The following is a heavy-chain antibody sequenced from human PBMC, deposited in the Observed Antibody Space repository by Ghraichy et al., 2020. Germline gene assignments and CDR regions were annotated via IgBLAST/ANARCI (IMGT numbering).Heavy chain of an antibody. CDR3: TTGRGGIWDGYYGMDV. CDR2: IKSKTDGGTT. J-gene: IGHJ6*02. V-gene: IGHV3-15*01. D-gene: IGHD1-26*01. CDR1: GFTFSNAW. Sequence: GGSLRLSCAASGFTFSNAWMSWVRQAPGKGLEWVGRIKSKTDGGTTDYAAPVKGRFTISRDDSKNTLYLQMNSLKTEDTAVYYCTTGRGGIWDGYYGMDVWGQGTTVTVSS.